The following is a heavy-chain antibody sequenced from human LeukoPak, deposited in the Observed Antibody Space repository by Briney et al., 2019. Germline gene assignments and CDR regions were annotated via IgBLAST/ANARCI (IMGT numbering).Heavy chain of an antibody. CDR1: GASISSYY. CDR2: VYYSGNT. V-gene: IGHV4-59*12. J-gene: IGHJ4*02. Sequence: SETLSLTCTVSGASISSYYWNWIRQPPGKGLEWIGYVYYSGNTNYNPSLKSRVTMSVDTSKNQFSLKVTSVTAADTAVYYCARLYGVFDYWGQGTLVTVSS. D-gene: IGHD4-17*01. CDR3: ARLYGVFDY.